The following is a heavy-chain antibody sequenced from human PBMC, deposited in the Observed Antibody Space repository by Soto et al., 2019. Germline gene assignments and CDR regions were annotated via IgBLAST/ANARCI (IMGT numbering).Heavy chain of an antibody. CDR1: GGSISRYY. Sequence: PSETLSLTCTVSGGSISRYYWSWIRQPPGKGLEWIGYTSDRGITNYNDSLKSRVTISIDTSKNHFSLRLTSVTAADTAVYYCARLNCGGDCNLSPFDYWGQGTLVTVSS. CDR2: TSDRGIT. J-gene: IGHJ4*02. D-gene: IGHD2-21*02. V-gene: IGHV4-59*01. CDR3: ARLNCGGDCNLSPFDY.